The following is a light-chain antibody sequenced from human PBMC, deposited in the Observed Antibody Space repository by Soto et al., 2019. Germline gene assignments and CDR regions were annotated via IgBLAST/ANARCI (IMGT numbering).Light chain of an antibody. Sequence: QSVLTQPPSVSGSPGQSVTISCTGTSSDVGGYDYVSWYQQRPGKAPKLLIYDVTKRPSGVPDRFSGSKSGNTASLTTSGLQAEDEADFYCCSYGGSFPYVFGTGTKVTVL. V-gene: IGLV2-11*01. CDR1: SSDVGGYDY. J-gene: IGLJ1*01. CDR3: CSYGGSFPYV. CDR2: DVT.